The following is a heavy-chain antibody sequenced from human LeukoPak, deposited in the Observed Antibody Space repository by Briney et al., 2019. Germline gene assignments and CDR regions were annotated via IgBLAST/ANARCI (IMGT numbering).Heavy chain of an antibody. CDR2: IYTSGSI. D-gene: IGHD3-10*01. J-gene: IGHJ6*02. CDR1: GGAISSYY. CDR3: ARDPSASGSYYNPAAEGSMDV. Sequence: PSETLSLTCTVSGGAISSYYWSWIRQPGRKGLEWIGRIYTSGSITYNPSLKSRVTMSVDTSKNQVSLKLSSVTAADTAVYYCARDPSASGSYYNPAAEGSMDVWGQGTTVTVSS. V-gene: IGHV4-4*07.